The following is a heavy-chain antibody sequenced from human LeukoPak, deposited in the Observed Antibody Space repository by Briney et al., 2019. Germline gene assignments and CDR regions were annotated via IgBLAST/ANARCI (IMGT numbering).Heavy chain of an antibody. J-gene: IGHJ3*02. CDR2: IYYSGST. Sequence: SETLSLTCTVSGGSISSYYWSWIRQPPGKGLEWIGYIYYSGSTYYNPSLKSRVTISVDTSKNQFSLKLSSVTAADTAVYYCATTLWFGEFYAFDIWGQGTMVTVSS. CDR3: ATTLWFGEFYAFDI. CDR1: GGSISSYY. D-gene: IGHD3-10*01. V-gene: IGHV4-59*12.